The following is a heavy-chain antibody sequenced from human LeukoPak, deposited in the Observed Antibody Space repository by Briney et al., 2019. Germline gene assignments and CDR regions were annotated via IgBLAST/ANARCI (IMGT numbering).Heavy chain of an antibody. D-gene: IGHD3-3*01. CDR2: INWNGGST. CDR1: GFTFDDYG. J-gene: IGHJ4*02. Sequence: GGALRLSCAASGFTFDDYGMSWVRQAPGKGLEWVSGINWNGGSTGYADSVKGRFTISRDNAKNSLYLQMNSPRAEDTALYYCAREGPRYYDFWSGYYTVEYWGQGTLVTVSS. CDR3: AREGPRYYDFWSGYYTVEY. V-gene: IGHV3-20*04.